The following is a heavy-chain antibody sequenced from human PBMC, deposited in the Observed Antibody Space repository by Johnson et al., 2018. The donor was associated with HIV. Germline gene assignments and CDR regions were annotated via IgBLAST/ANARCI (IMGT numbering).Heavy chain of an antibody. CDR2: IRYDGSDK. Sequence: QVQLVESGGGLVQPGGSLRLSCAASGFTFSSYGMHWVRRTPGKGLEWVAFIRYDGSDKSYADSVKGRFTISRDRSKNTVSLQMNSLRVEDTAVYYCARDDRPDGFDIWGQGTMVTVSS. D-gene: IGHD1-14*01. CDR1: GFTFSSYG. J-gene: IGHJ3*02. V-gene: IGHV3-30*02. CDR3: ARDDRPDGFDI.